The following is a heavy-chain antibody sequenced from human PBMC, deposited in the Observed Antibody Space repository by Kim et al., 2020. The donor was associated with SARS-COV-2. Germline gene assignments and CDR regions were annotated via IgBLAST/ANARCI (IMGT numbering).Heavy chain of an antibody. D-gene: IGHD7-27*01. Sequence: GGSLRLSCAASGFTFSSYAMHWVRQAPGKGLEWVAVISYDGSNKYYADSVKGRFTISRDNSKNMLYLQMNSLRAEDTAVYYCVDGYSETGLFSYWGQGTLVTVSS. CDR3: VDGYSETGLFSY. V-gene: IGHV3-30*04. CDR1: GFTFSSYA. J-gene: IGHJ4*02. CDR2: ISYDGSNK.